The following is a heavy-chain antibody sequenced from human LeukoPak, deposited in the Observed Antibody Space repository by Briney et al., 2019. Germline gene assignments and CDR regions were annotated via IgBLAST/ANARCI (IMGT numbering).Heavy chain of an antibody. CDR3: ARDSDYSGYDWFVY. CDR2: IKQDGSEK. D-gene: IGHD5-12*01. Sequence: PGGSLRLSCAASGFSFSSSWMYWVRQAPGKGLEWVANIKQDGSEKYYVDSVKGRFTISRDNAKNSVYLQMNSLRDEDTAVYYCARDSDYSGYDWFVYWGQGTLVTVSS. CDR1: GFSFSSSW. V-gene: IGHV3-7*05. J-gene: IGHJ4*02.